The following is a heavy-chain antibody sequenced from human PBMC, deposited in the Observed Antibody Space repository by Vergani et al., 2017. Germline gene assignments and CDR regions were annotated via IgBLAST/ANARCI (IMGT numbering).Heavy chain of an antibody. CDR1: GFTFNHYA. Sequence: EVQLLESGGDLVQPGGSLRLSCAASGFTFNHYAMNWVRQATGKGLEWVSGISGSGGSIYYAGPVKGRFTISRDSSKNTLYLQMNSLSAGDTAVYYCAKANPRNSGYDYLYYYHAMDVWGQGTTVTVSS. D-gene: IGHD5-12*01. J-gene: IGHJ6*02. V-gene: IGHV3-23*01. CDR2: ISGSGGSI. CDR3: AKANPRNSGYDYLYYYHAMDV.